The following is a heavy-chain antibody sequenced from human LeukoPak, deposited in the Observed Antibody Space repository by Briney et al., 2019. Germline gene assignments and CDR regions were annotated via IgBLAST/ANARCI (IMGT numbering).Heavy chain of an antibody. Sequence: SVKVSCKASGGTFSSYAISWVRQAPGQGLEWMGGIIPIFDTTNYAQRFQGRVTITADESTSTVYMELSSLRSEDTAVYYCARAIAPYYYDSSGYYPFDLWGQGTLVTVSS. CDR2: IIPIFDTT. CDR3: ARAIAPYYYDSSGYYPFDL. J-gene: IGHJ4*02. D-gene: IGHD3-22*01. V-gene: IGHV1-69*13. CDR1: GGTFSSYA.